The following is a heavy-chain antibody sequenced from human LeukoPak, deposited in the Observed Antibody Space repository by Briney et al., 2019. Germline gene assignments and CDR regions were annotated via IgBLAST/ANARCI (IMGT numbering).Heavy chain of an antibody. Sequence: PGGSLRLSCAASGFTFSTYTMHWVRQAPGKGLEWVSSISSSSSYIYYTDSVKGRFTVSRDNAKNSLYLQMNSLRAEDTAVYYCARDGDYAYGMDVWGQGTTVTVSS. V-gene: IGHV3-21*01. CDR1: GFTFSTYT. J-gene: IGHJ6*02. D-gene: IGHD4-17*01. CDR3: ARDGDYAYGMDV. CDR2: ISSSSSYI.